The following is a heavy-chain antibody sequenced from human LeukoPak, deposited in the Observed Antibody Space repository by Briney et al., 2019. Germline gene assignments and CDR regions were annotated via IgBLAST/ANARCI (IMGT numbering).Heavy chain of an antibody. Sequence: PSVNLSLNSSVYTFTINDIYWMWLPTAPGQERMGWMNHNSGNTGYAQKFQGRVTMTRNTSISTAYMELSSLRSEDTAVYYCARGHRNWNLIDYWGQGTLVTVSS. CDR1: VYTFTIND. D-gene: IGHD1-1*01. CDR2: MNHNSGNT. J-gene: IGHJ4*02. V-gene: IGHV1-8*01. CDR3: ARGHRNWNLIDY.